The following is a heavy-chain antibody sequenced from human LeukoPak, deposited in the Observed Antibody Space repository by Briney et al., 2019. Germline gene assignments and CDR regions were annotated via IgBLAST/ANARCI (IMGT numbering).Heavy chain of an antibody. CDR2: IYDSGNT. V-gene: IGHV4-59*01. CDR1: GGSISSWY. D-gene: IGHD6-19*01. Sequence: PSETLSLTCTVSGGSISSWYWSWLRQPPGKGLEWIGYIYDSGNTNYNPSLKTRVTISVDTSKNQLSLNLSSVTAADTAVYYCARETKLMGYSSGLGFNYWGQGTLVTVSS. J-gene: IGHJ4*02. CDR3: ARETKLMGYSSGLGFNY.